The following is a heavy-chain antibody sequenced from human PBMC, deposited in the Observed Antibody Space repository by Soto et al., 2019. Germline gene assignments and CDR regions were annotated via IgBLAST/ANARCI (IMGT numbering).Heavy chain of an antibody. J-gene: IGHJ3*02. D-gene: IGHD4-17*01. CDR2: ISSSSSYL. CDR3: AREAPTVYSDYLRDAFDI. CDR1: GFTFSSYS. Sequence: EVQLVESGGGLVKPGGSLRLSCAGSGFTFSSYSMNWVRQAPGKGLEWVSSISSSSSYLYYADSVEVRFTISRDNAKNSLYLQMNSLRAEDKAVYYCAREAPTVYSDYLRDAFDIWGQGTMVTVSS. V-gene: IGHV3-21*01.